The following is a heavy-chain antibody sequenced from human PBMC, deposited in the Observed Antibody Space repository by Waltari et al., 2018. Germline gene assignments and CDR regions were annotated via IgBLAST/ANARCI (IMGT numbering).Heavy chain of an antibody. CDR2: INHMGRT. V-gene: IGHV4-34*01. CDR3: ARGRITMIVVDDAFDI. CDR1: GGSFSGYY. J-gene: IGHJ3*02. D-gene: IGHD3-22*01. Sequence: QVQLQQWGAGLLKPSETLSLTCAVYGGSFSGYYWSWIRQPPGKGLEWIGEINHMGRTNSNPSLKSRVTISVDTSKNQFSLKLSSVTAADTAVYYCARGRITMIVVDDAFDIWGQGTMVTVSS.